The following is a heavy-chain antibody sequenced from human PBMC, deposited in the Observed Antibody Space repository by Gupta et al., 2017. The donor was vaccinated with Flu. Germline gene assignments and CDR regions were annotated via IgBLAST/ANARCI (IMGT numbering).Heavy chain of an antibody. Sequence: IRQPPLKGLEWTGDIYYSGNTYYNTSLKSRVTISVDTSKNQFSLKLRSVTAADTAVYFCARRRVVDHHYFDPWGQGTLVTVSS. CDR3: ARRRVVDHHYFDP. J-gene: IGHJ5*02. V-gene: IGHV4-39*01. D-gene: IGHD2-21*01. CDR2: IYYSGNT.